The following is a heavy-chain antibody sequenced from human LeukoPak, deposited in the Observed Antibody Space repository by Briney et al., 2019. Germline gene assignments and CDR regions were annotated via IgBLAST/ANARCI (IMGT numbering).Heavy chain of an antibody. CDR3: ARGDYYDSSGSFLWY. CDR2: INSDGSST. D-gene: IGHD3-22*01. Sequence: TGGSLRPSCAASGFTFSSYWMHWVRQAPGKGLVWVSRINSDGSSTSYADSVKGRFTISRDNAKNTLYLQMNSLRAEDTAVYYCARGDYYDSSGSFLWYWGQGTLVTVSS. J-gene: IGHJ4*02. CDR1: GFTFSSYW. V-gene: IGHV3-74*01.